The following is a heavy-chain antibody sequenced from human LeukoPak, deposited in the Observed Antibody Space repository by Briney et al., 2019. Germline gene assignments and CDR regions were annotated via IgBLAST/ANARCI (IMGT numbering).Heavy chain of an antibody. D-gene: IGHD5-12*01. V-gene: IGHV3-48*01. CDR3: ARGYSRGDY. Sequence: GGSLRLPCAASGFTFSCCSMNWVRQAPGKGLEWVSYISSSSGTIYYAGSVKGRFTISRDNAKNSLYLQMNSLRAEDTAVYYCARGYSRGDYWGQGTLVTVSS. CDR2: ISSSSGTI. J-gene: IGHJ4*02. CDR1: GFTFSCCS.